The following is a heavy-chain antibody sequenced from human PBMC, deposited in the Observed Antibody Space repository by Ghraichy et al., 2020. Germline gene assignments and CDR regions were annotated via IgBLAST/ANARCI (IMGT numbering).Heavy chain of an antibody. V-gene: IGHV4-38-2*02. D-gene: IGHD3-16*02. CDR1: GYSISSGYY. CDR3: ARTTGAGRYSYYYYYMDV. Sequence: SETLSLTCTVSGYSISSGYYWGWIRQPPGKGLEWIGSIYHSGSTYYNPSLKSRVTISVDTSKNQFSLKLSSVTAADTAVYYCARTTGAGRYSYYYYYMDVWGKGTTVTVSS. CDR2: IYHSGST. J-gene: IGHJ6*03.